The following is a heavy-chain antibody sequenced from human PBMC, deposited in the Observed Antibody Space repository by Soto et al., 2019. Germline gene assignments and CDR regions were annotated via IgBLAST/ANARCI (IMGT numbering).Heavy chain of an antibody. V-gene: IGHV3-53*04. CDR1: GFTVSSNY. D-gene: IGHD2-15*01. CDR3: AGEVVAATFDI. Sequence: GGSLRLSCAASGFTVSSNYMSWVRQAPGKGLEWVSVIYSGGSTYYADSVKGRFTISRHNSKNTLYLQMNSLRAEYTAVYYCAGEVVAATFDIWGQGTMVTVSS. CDR2: IYSGGST. J-gene: IGHJ3*02.